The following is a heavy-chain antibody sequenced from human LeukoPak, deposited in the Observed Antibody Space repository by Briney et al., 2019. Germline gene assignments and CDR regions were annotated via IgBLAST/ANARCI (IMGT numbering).Heavy chain of an antibody. CDR1: HYTFTSYG. CDR2: ISAYNGDT. D-gene: IGHD2-2*01. Sequence: ASVKVSCKTSHYTFTSYGISWVRRAPGQGLEWVGWISAYNGDTNYAQKFQGRVTMTTDTSTVTAYMELSRLRSDDTAVYYCARDFPDNIVVKLTRPPGGDWGQGTLVTVSS. CDR3: ARDFPDNIVVKLTRPPGGD. V-gene: IGHV1-18*01. J-gene: IGHJ4*02.